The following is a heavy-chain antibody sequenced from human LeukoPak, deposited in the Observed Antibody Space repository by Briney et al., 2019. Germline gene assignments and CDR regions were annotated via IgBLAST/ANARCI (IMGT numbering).Heavy chain of an antibody. Sequence: ASVKVSCKAVGYTFTGYYIHWVRQAPGQGLEWMGWIHPHSGGTNYAQKFQGRVIMTRDTSISTAYMQLSSLRSDDTAVYYCARGMEWLRAYYHYYYGMDVWGQGTTVTASS. J-gene: IGHJ6*01. CDR1: GYTFTGYY. V-gene: IGHV1-2*02. CDR3: ARGMEWLRAYYHYYYGMDV. D-gene: IGHD3-3*01. CDR2: IHPHSGGT.